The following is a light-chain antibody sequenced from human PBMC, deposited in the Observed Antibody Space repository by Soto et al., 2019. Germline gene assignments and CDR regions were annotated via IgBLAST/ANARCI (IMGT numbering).Light chain of an antibody. CDR3: CSYASSRTYV. CDR2: EDT. Sequence: QSALTQPASVSGSPGQSITISCTGTSSDVGTYNLVSWYQQHPGNAPKLVIYEDTKRPSGVSNRFSGSKSGNTVSLTISGLQAEDEADYYCCSYASSRTYVFGTGTKVTVL. V-gene: IGLV2-23*01. CDR1: SSDVGTYNL. J-gene: IGLJ1*01.